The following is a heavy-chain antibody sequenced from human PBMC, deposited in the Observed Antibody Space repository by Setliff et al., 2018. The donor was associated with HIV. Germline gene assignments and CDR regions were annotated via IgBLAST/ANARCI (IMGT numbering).Heavy chain of an antibody. CDR3: ATRIRDGHRGYGYFDF. CDR1: GYTVTELS. Sequence: ASVKVSCKVSGYTVTELSINWVRQAPGKGPEWMGGFDPEDNKIVYAQKFQGRVTTTEDTSTDTAYMELSSLRPEDTAMYYCATRIRDGHRGYGYFDFWGQGTLVTVSS. J-gene: IGHJ4*02. D-gene: IGHD5-12*01. CDR2: FDPEDNKI. V-gene: IGHV1-24*01.